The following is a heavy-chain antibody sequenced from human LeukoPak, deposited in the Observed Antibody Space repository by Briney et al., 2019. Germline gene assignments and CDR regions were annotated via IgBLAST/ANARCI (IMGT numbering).Heavy chain of an antibody. CDR1: SYTLTSYG. Sequence: ASVKVSCKTSSYTLTSYGISWVRQAPGPGLEWLGWISAHNGNTKYAQKVQGRVTMTTDTSTSTAHMELRSLRSDDTAVYYCAGGKNTISYKYYFDYWGQGTLVTVSS. D-gene: IGHD6-6*01. CDR2: ISAHNGNT. J-gene: IGHJ4*02. V-gene: IGHV1-18*01. CDR3: AGGKNTISYKYYFDY.